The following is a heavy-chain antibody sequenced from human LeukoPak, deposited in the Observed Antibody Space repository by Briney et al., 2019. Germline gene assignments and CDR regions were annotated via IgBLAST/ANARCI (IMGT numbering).Heavy chain of an antibody. J-gene: IGHJ4*02. CDR3: AIGIAAAGPLDY. V-gene: IGHV3-48*01. CDR2: ISGSSSTI. D-gene: IGHD6-13*01. CDR1: GSSFSSYS. Sequence: GGSLRLSCAASGSSFSSYSMNWVRQAPGKGLEWVSYISGSSSTIYYADSVKGRFTISRDNAKNSLDLQMNSLRAEDTAVYYCAIGIAAAGPLDYWGQGTLVTVSS.